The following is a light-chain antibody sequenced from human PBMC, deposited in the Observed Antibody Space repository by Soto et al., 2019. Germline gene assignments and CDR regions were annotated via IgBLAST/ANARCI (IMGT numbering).Light chain of an antibody. CDR1: SSDVGGYNY. V-gene: IGLV2-14*01. Sequence: QSALTQPASGSGSPGQSITISCTGTSSDVGGYNYVSWYQQHPGKAPKLMIYDVSNRPSGVSNRFSGSKSGNTAFLTISGLPAEDEADYYCSSYTSRSDPVVFGGGTQLTVL. CDR3: SSYTSRSDPVV. J-gene: IGLJ2*01. CDR2: DVS.